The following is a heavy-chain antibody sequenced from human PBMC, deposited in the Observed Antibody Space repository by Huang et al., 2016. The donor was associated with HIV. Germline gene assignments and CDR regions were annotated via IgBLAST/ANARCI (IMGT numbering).Heavy chain of an antibody. D-gene: IGHD6-19*01. CDR1: GGSFSGYY. V-gene: IGHV4-34*01. CDR2: INHSGKT. J-gene: IGHJ4*02. CDR3: AREKAADSAWYGVYYFDY. Sequence: QVQLRQWGAGLVKPSETLSLTCAVYGGSFSGYYWTWIRQSPGKGLAWIGEINHSGKTNYQPSLKSRVTISKDTAKNQFSLQLTSVAAADTGVYFCAREKAADSAWYGVYYFDYWGEGALVTVTS.